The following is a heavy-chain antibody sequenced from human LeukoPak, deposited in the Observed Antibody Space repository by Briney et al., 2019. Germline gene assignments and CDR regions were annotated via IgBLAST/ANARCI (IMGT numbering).Heavy chain of an antibody. CDR2: FDPEDGET. D-gene: IGHD1-20*01. J-gene: IGHJ4*02. V-gene: IGHV1-24*01. CDR3: ARGNWNDVGVDY. Sequence: ASVKVSCKVSGYTLTELSMHWVRQAPGKGLEWMGGFDPEDGETIYAQKFQGRVTMTEDTSTDTAYMELSSLRSDDTAVYYCARGNWNDVGVDYWGQGTLVTVSS. CDR1: GYTLTELS.